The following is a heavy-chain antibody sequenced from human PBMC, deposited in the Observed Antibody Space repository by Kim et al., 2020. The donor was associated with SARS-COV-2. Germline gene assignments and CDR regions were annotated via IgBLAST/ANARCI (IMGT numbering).Heavy chain of an antibody. CDR2: IRSKPNNYAT. J-gene: IGHJ4*02. CDR3: SRHSGKHGDRGFDN. V-gene: IGHV3-73*01. Sequence: GGSLRLSCAASGFTFSASAMHWVRQVSGKGLEWVGRIRSKPNNYATSYAASVTGRFTISRDDSTNTVYLQMDSLKTDDTAVYFCSRHSGKHGDRGFDNWGQGTLVTVSS. CDR1: GFTFSASA. D-gene: IGHD4-17*01.